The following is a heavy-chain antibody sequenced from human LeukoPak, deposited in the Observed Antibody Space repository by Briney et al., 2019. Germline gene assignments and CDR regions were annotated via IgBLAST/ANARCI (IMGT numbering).Heavy chain of an antibody. D-gene: IGHD6-13*01. CDR1: GGSISSGDYY. J-gene: IGHJ4*02. CDR3: ARERREGGSSWIDY. V-gene: IGHV4-30-4*01. CDR2: IFYSGST. Sequence: PSETLSLTCTVSGGSISSGDYYWSWIRRPPGKGLEWIGHIFYSGSTYYNPSLMRRVTISVDTSKNQFSLKLSSVTAADTAVYYCARERREGGSSWIDYWGRGTLVTVSS.